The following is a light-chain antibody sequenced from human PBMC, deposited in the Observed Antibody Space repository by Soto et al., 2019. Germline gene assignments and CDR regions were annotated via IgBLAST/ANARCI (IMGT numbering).Light chain of an antibody. Sequence: VLTQSPATLSLSAGERASLSFMASENVRTFVDWYQQKPGQAPRLLIYGASSRATGIPDRFSGSGSGTDFTLTISRLEPEDSAVYYCQQYGSSPTWTFGQGTKVDI. J-gene: IGKJ1*01. CDR2: GAS. CDR3: QQYGSSPTWT. CDR1: ENVRTF. V-gene: IGKV3-20*01.